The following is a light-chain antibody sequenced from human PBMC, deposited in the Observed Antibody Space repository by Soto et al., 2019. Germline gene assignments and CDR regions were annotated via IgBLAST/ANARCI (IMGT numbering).Light chain of an antibody. Sequence: EIVLTQSPATRYLSPGERATLSCGASQSVSRSYLAWYQQKPGQAPRLLIYGASSRATGIPDRFIGSGSGTDFTLTISSIEPEDFAVYDCQKYGTFWTFCQGTKVDIK. CDR1: QSVSRSY. V-gene: IGKV3-20*01. CDR2: GAS. CDR3: QKYGTFWT. J-gene: IGKJ1*01.